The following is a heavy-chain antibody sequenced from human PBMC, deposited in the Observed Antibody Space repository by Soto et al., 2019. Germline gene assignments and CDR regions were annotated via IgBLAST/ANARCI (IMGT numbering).Heavy chain of an antibody. CDR1: GGSFNGYY. V-gene: IGHV4-34*01. D-gene: IGHD1-20*01. Sequence: PSETLSLTCAVYGGSFNGYYWSWIRQPPGKGLEWIGEINHSGNTNYNVSLKSRVTISVDTSKNQFSLKLSSVTAADTAVYYCARGINGYNEYWGQGTLVTVSS. CDR2: INHSGNT. J-gene: IGHJ4*02. CDR3: ARGINGYNEY.